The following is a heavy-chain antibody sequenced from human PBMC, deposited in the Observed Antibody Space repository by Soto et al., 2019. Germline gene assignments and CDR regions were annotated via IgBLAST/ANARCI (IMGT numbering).Heavy chain of an antibody. D-gene: IGHD6-19*01. Sequence: TSETLSLTCTVSGGSISSGDYYWSWIRQPPGKGLEWIGYIYYSGSTYYNPSLKSRVTISVDTSKNQFSLKLSSVTAADTAVYYCAIQWLGVYNWFDPWGQGTLVTVPS. V-gene: IGHV4-30-4*01. J-gene: IGHJ5*02. CDR2: IYYSGST. CDR1: GGSISSGDYY. CDR3: AIQWLGVYNWFDP.